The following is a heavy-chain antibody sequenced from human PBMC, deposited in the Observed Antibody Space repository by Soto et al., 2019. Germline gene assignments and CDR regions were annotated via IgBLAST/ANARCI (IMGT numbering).Heavy chain of an antibody. J-gene: IGHJ6*02. Sequence: ASVKVSCKASGYTFTGYYMHWVRQAPGQGLEWMGWINPNSGGTNYAQKFQGWVTMTRDTSISTAYMELSRPRSDDTAVYYCARGRLLDYYYYYGMDVWGQGTTVTVSS. V-gene: IGHV1-2*04. CDR3: ARGRLLDYYYYYGMDV. CDR2: INPNSGGT. D-gene: IGHD5-18*01. CDR1: GYTFTGYY.